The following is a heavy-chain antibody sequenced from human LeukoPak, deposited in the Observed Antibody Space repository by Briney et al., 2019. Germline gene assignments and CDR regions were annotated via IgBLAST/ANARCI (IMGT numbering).Heavy chain of an antibody. D-gene: IGHD4-17*01. J-gene: IGHJ4*02. V-gene: IGHV5-10-1*01. CDR2: IDPSDSYT. CDR3: ASHQATVTVDY. Sequence: GESLKISCKGSGYSFTSYWISWVRQMPGKGLEWMGRIDPSDSYTNYSPSFQGHVTISADKSISTVYLQWSSLKASDTAMYYCASHQATVTVDYWGQGTLVTVSS. CDR1: GYSFTSYW.